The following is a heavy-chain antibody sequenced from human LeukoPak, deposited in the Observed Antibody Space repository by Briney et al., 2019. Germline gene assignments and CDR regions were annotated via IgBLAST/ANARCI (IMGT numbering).Heavy chain of an antibody. CDR2: IKQDGSEK. V-gene: IGHV3-7*01. CDR1: GFTFIDYW. Sequence: GGSLRLSCAASGFTFIDYWMSWVRQAPGKGLEWVANIKQDGSEKNYVDSVKGRFTTSRDNTKKSLYLHMNSLRVDDAAMYYCTREGILAAVGYWGQGTLVTVSP. J-gene: IGHJ4*02. CDR3: TREGILAAVGY. D-gene: IGHD6-13*01.